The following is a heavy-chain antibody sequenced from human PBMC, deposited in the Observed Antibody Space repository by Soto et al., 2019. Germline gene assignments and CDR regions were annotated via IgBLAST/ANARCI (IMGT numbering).Heavy chain of an antibody. CDR2: ISGSGSHI. Sequence: SCASSEIIFSGYYMPLILKAPGKGLEWVSYISGSGSHIYDADSVKGRFTISRDNAKNSLYLQLNSLRAEDTAVYYCAQDGPPAAPILPGDAFDICGQGTMVTVSS. CDR3: AQDGPPAAPILPGDAFDI. J-gene: IGHJ3*02. D-gene: IGHD2-15*01. CDR1: EIIFSGYY. V-gene: IGHV3-11*01.